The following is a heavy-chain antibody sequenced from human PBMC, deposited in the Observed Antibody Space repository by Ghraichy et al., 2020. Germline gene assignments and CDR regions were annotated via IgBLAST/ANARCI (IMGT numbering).Heavy chain of an antibody. CDR2: IYYSGST. CDR3: AREYSSSWRYFDY. J-gene: IGHJ4*02. V-gene: IGHV4-39*07. Sequence: SETLSLTCTVSGCSISSSSYYWCWIRQPPGKGLEWIGSIYYSGSTYYNPSLKSRVTISVDTSKNQFSLKLSSVTAADTAVYYCAREYSSSWRYFDYWGQGTLVTVSS. D-gene: IGHD6-13*01. CDR1: GCSISSSSYY.